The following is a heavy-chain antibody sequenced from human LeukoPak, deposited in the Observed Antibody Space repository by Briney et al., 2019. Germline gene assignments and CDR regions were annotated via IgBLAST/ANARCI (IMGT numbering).Heavy chain of an antibody. CDR1: GGSISSYY. CDR3: AGSGWPHAFDI. J-gene: IGHJ3*02. CDR2: IYYSGST. Sequence: PSETLSLTCTVSGGSISSYYWSWIRQPPGKGLEWIGYIYYSGSTNYNPSLKSRVTISVDTSKNQFSLKLSSVTAADTAVYYCAGSGWPHAFDIWGQGTMVTVSS. D-gene: IGHD6-19*01. V-gene: IGHV4-59*08.